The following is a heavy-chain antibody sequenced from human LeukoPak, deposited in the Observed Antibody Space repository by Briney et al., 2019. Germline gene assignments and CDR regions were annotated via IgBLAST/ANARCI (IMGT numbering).Heavy chain of an antibody. CDR1: GFTFSNAW. Sequence: GGSLRLSCAASGFTFSNAWMSWVRQAPGKGLEWVGRIKSKTDGGTTDYAAPVKGRFTISRGDSKNTLYLQMNSLKTEDTAVYYCTAHPYDFWSGYYNPNVDYWGQGTLVTVSS. CDR2: IKSKTDGGTT. V-gene: IGHV3-15*01. D-gene: IGHD3-3*01. J-gene: IGHJ4*02. CDR3: TAHPYDFWSGYYNPNVDY.